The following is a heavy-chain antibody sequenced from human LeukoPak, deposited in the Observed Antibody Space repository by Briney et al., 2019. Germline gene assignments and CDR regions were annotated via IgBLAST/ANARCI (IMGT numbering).Heavy chain of an antibody. V-gene: IGHV3-64D*06. CDR2: ISSNGGST. CDR3: AKDYSLLWFGEPGF. D-gene: IGHD3-10*01. CDR1: GFTFSSYA. Sequence: GGSLRLSCSASGFTFSSYAMHWVRQAPGKGLEYVSAISSNGGSTYYADSVKGRFTISRDNSKNTLYLQMSSLRAEDTAVYYCAKDYSLLWFGEPGFWGQGTLVTVSS. J-gene: IGHJ4*02.